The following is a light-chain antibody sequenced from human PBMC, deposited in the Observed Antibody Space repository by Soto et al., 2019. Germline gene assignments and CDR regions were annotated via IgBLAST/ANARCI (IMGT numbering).Light chain of an antibody. V-gene: IGKV3-20*01. Sequence: EIGLTQSPGTLSLSPGETVTLSCRASQSIRNAYLAWYQQKPGQAPRLLIYGASSRATGFPDRFSGSGSGTDFTLTISRLEPEDFAVYYCQLYDSSSWTFGQGTKVDIK. CDR3: QLYDSSSWT. J-gene: IGKJ1*01. CDR2: GAS. CDR1: QSIRNAY.